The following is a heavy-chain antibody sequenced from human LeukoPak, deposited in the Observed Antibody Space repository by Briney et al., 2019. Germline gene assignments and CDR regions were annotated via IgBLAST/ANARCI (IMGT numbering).Heavy chain of an antibody. D-gene: IGHD4-17*01. CDR3: ASDPYDYGDSASYGAFDI. V-gene: IGHV3-7*01. CDR2: IKQDGSEK. Sequence: GGSLRLSCAASGFTFSSNWMSWVRQAPGKGLEWVANIKQDGSEKYYVDSVKGRFTISRDNAKNSLYLQMNSLRAEDTAVYYCASDPYDYGDSASYGAFDIWGQGTMVTVSS. J-gene: IGHJ3*02. CDR1: GFTFSSNW.